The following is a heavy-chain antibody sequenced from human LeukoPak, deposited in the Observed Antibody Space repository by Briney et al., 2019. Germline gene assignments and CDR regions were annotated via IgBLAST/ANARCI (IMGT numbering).Heavy chain of an antibody. J-gene: IGHJ4*02. CDR1: GFTFSSYA. CDR3: ARDSGSPYSVVFDY. Sequence: GGSLRLSCAASGFTFSSYAMHWVRQAPGKGLEWVAVISYDGSNKYYADSVKGRFTISRDNSKNTLYLQMNSLRAEDTAVYYCARDSGSPYSVVFDYWGQGTLVTVSS. V-gene: IGHV3-30-3*01. CDR2: ISYDGSNK. D-gene: IGHD3-10*01.